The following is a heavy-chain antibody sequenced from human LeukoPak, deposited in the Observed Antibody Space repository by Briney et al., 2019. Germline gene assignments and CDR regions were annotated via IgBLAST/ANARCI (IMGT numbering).Heavy chain of an antibody. Sequence: GGSLRLSCAASGFTFSSYAMSWVRQTPGKGLEWVSGISGSGDSTYYADSVKGRFTISRDNSKNTLYLLMNSLRAEDTAVYYCAKVRGLSSGSYVFDYWGQGTLVTVSS. CDR3: AKVRGLSSGSYVFDY. J-gene: IGHJ4*02. CDR1: GFTFSSYA. V-gene: IGHV3-23*01. CDR2: ISGSGDST. D-gene: IGHD1-26*01.